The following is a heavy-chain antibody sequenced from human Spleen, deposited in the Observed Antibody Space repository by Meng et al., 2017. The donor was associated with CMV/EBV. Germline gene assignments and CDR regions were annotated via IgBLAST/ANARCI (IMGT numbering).Heavy chain of an antibody. V-gene: IGHV3-23*03. Sequence: SGFTFSSYAMGWVRQAPGKGLEWVSVIYSGGTTTYYADSVKGRFIVSRDNSKNTLYLQMDSLRAEDTAVYYCAKDPSRPCSSTNCHAWGQGTLVTVSS. J-gene: IGHJ5*02. D-gene: IGHD2-2*01. CDR3: AKDPSRPCSSTNCHA. CDR1: GFTFSSYA. CDR2: IYSGGTTT.